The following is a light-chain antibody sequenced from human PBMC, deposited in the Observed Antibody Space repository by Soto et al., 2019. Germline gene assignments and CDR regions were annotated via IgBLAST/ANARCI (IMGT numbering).Light chain of an antibody. V-gene: IGLV2-14*03. CDR3: SSYTSSTIL. J-gene: IGLJ2*01. CDR2: DVS. CDR1: SSDADAYNY. Sequence: QSALTQPASVSGSPGQSIIISCTGTSSDADAYNYVSWYQHHPGKAPKLQIYDVSNRPSGISNRFSVSKSGNTASLTISGLQPEDEADYFCSSYTSSTILFGGGTKLTVL.